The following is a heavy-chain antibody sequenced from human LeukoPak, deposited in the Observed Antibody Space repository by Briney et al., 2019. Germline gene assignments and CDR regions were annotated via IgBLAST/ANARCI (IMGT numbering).Heavy chain of an antibody. CDR3: ARASYVASGFDP. J-gene: IGHJ5*02. Sequence: GGSLRLSCAASGFAVSSNYMSWVRQAPGKGLEWVANIKEDGSEKYYVDSVKGRFTIFRDNAKKSLYLQMNSLRAEDTAVYYCARASYVASGFDPWGQGILVTVSS. CDR1: GFAVSSNY. CDR2: IKEDGSEK. V-gene: IGHV3-7*01. D-gene: IGHD6-13*01.